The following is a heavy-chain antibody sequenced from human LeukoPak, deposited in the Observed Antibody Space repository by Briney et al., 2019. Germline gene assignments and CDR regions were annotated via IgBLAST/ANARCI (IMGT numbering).Heavy chain of an antibody. Sequence: SETLSLTCTVSGGSISSSGYYWGWIRQPPGKGLEWIASIYYSGSTYYNPSLKSRVTISVDTSKNQLSLKLSSLTAADTAVYYCARHEYSGSYYGLSWFDPWGQGTPVTVSS. V-gene: IGHV4-39*01. D-gene: IGHD1-26*01. CDR2: IYYSGST. CDR3: ARHEYSGSYYGLSWFDP. J-gene: IGHJ5*02. CDR1: GGSISSSGYY.